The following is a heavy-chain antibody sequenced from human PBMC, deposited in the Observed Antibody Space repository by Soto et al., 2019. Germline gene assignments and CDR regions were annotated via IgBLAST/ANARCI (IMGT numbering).Heavy chain of an antibody. CDR1: GYTFTSYD. CDR2: MNPNSGNT. V-gene: IGHV1-8*01. J-gene: IGHJ6*02. CDR3: ARYYHDSSGYYYYYGMDV. Sequence: ASVKVSCKASGYTFTSYDINWVRQATGQGLEWMGWMNPNSGNTGYAQKFQGRVTMTRNTSISTAYMELSSLRSEDTAVYYCARYYHDSSGYYYYYGMDVWGQGTTVTVSS. D-gene: IGHD3-22*01.